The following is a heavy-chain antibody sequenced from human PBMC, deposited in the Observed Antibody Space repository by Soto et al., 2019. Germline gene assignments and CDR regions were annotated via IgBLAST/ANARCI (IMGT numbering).Heavy chain of an antibody. J-gene: IGHJ4*02. Sequence: GSLRLSWSSSGFTCSSYSMHLVLQAPGKGLEYVSAISSNGGSTYYADSVKGRFTISRDNSKNTLYLQMGSLRAEDTAVYYCVTKVTTSYYFDYWGQGTLVTVSS. CDR1: GFTCSSYS. D-gene: IGHD4-4*01. CDR3: VTKVTTSYYFDY. CDR2: ISSNGGST. V-gene: IGHV3-64D*06.